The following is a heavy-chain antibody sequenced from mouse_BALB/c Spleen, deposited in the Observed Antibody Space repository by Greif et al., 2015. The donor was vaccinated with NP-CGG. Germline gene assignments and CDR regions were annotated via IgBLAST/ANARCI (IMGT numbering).Heavy chain of an antibody. Sequence: QVQLQQSGAELAKPGAPVKMSCKASGYTFTSYWMHWVKQRPGQGLEWIGYINPSTGYTEYNQKFKDKATLTADKSSSTAYMQLSSLTSEDSAVYYCASLYYYGSSYVFAYWGQGTLVTVSA. CDR1: GYTFTSYW. D-gene: IGHD1-1*01. J-gene: IGHJ3*01. CDR2: INPSTGYT. CDR3: ASLYYYGSSYVFAY. V-gene: IGHV1-7*01.